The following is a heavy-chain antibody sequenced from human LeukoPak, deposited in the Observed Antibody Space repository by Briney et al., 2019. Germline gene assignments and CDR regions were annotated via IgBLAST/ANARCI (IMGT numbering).Heavy chain of an antibody. D-gene: IGHD6-19*01. Sequence: SETLSLTCTVSGGSISSGGYYWSWIRQHPGKGLEWIGYIYYSGSTYYNPSLKSRVTISVDTSKNQFSLKLSSVTAADTAVYYCAKSSGWYPPYWYFDLWGRGTLVTVSS. J-gene: IGHJ2*01. V-gene: IGHV4-31*03. CDR3: AKSSGWYPPYWYFDL. CDR2: IYYSGST. CDR1: GGSISSGGYY.